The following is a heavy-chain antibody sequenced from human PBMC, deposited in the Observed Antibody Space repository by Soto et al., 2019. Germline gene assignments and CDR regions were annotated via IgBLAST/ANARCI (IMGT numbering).Heavy chain of an antibody. V-gene: IGHV1-69*06. CDR1: GGTFSSYA. CDR3: ARDRTTDLYYYYYGMDV. Sequence: SVKVSCKASGGTFSSYAISWVRQAPGQGLEWMGGIIPIFGTANYARKFQGRVTITADKSTSTAYMELSSLRSEDTAVYYCARDRTTDLYYYYYGMDVWGQGTTVTVSS. J-gene: IGHJ6*02. D-gene: IGHD1-7*01. CDR2: IIPIFGTA.